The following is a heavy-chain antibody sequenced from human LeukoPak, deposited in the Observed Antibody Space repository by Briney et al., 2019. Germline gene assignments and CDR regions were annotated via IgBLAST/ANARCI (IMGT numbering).Heavy chain of an antibody. V-gene: IGHV3-43*02. CDR3: AKDSRYSSTWYYYYGLDV. D-gene: IGHD6-13*01. Sequence: QPGGSLRLSCGASGFSFDDYAMHWVRQAPGKGLEWVSLISGDGGTTYYTDSVKGRFTISRDNSKDSLYLQMNSLRTEDTALYYCAKDSRYSSTWYYYYGLDVWGQGTTVTVSS. CDR2: ISGDGGTT. J-gene: IGHJ6*02. CDR1: GFSFDDYA.